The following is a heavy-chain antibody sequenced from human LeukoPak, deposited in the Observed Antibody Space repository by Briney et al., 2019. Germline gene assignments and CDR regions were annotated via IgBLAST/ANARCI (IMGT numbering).Heavy chain of an antibody. CDR2: IYHSGST. D-gene: IGHD6-25*01. V-gene: IGHV4-30-4*01. CDR3: AKVLTAAGLDL. CDR1: GGSITSGDYF. J-gene: IGHJ5*02. Sequence: SETLSLTCSVSGGSITSGDYFWSWIRQPPGKGLEWIGYIYHSGSTYYNPSLKSRVVVSVDTSKNQFSLKVSSVTAADTAFYYCAKVLTAAGLDLWGQGILVTVSS.